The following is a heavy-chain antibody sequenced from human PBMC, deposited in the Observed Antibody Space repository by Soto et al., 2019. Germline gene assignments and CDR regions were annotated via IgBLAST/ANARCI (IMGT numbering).Heavy chain of an antibody. D-gene: IGHD6-13*01. J-gene: IGHJ4*02. V-gene: IGHV1-69*13. CDR2: IVPIYRTA. CDR3: VRDSGAKLSSS. CDR1: GGTFSSYR. Sequence: GASVKVSCKASGGTFSSYRINWVRQAPGQGLAWVGGIVPIYRTADYAQKFQGRVTITADESARTSYMELRSLKSQDKAVYYCVRDSGAKLSSSWGQGTLVTISS.